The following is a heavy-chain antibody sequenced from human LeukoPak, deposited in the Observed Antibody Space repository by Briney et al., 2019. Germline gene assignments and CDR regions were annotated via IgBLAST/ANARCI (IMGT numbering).Heavy chain of an antibody. CDR3: ALRGSGSYSDFDY. CDR1: GGSISSSSYY. Sequence: SETLSLTCTVSGGSISSSSYYWGWIRQPPGKGLEWIGRIYYSGSNHYNPSLKSRLTISVDTSKNQFSLKLSSVTAADTAVYYCALRGSGSYSDFDYWGQGTLVTVSS. V-gene: IGHV4-39*01. J-gene: IGHJ4*02. CDR2: IYYSGSN. D-gene: IGHD3-10*01.